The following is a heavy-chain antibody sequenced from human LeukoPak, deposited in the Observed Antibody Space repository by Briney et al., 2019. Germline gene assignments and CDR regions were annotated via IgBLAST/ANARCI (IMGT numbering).Heavy chain of an antibody. CDR3: ARVPRIAAAGEVHFDY. Sequence: ASVKVSCRASGYTFTAYDTHWVRQAPGQGLEWMGWINPNSGGTNYAQKFQGRVTMTRDTSISTAYMELSRLRSDDTAVYYCARVPRIAAAGEVHFDYWGQGTLVTVSS. V-gene: IGHV1-2*02. J-gene: IGHJ4*02. D-gene: IGHD6-13*01. CDR1: GYTFTAYD. CDR2: INPNSGGT.